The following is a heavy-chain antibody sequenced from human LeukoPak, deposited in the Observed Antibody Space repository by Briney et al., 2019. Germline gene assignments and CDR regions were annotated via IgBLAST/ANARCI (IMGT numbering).Heavy chain of an antibody. CDR1: GFTFTTYG. CDR2: IASNGGSE. J-gene: IGHJ4*02. D-gene: IGHD6-13*01. CDR3: AKRGHYSINWYHYFDY. Sequence: PGGSLRLSCAASGFTFTTYGLHWVRQAPRKGLEWVAAIASNGGSEYYADSVKGRFTISRDNSKNTLFLQMNSLRPDDTAVYYCAKRGHYSINWYHYFDYWGQGTLVTVSS. V-gene: IGHV3-30*18.